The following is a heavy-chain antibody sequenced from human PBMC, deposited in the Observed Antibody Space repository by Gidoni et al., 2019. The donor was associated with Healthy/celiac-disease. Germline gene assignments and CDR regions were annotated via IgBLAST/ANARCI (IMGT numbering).Heavy chain of an antibody. CDR2: ISYDGSNK. CDR1: GFTFSSYA. D-gene: IGHD4-17*01. J-gene: IGHJ4*02. Sequence: QVQLVESGGGVVQPGRSLRLSCAASGFTFSSYAMHWVRQAPGKGLEWVAVISYDGSNKYYADSVKGRFTISRDNSKNTLYLQMNSLRAEDTAVYYCARGDGGLYGDLDYWGQGTLVTVSS. V-gene: IGHV3-30-3*01. CDR3: ARGDGGLYGDLDY.